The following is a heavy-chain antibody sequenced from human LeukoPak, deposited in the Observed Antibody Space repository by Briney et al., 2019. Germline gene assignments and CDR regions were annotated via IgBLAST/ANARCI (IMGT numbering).Heavy chain of an antibody. CDR1: GGSFSGYY. CDR3: ARVRGDIVVVPAAMCFDY. Sequence: SETLSLTCAVYGGSFSGYYWSWIRQPPGKGLEWIGEINHSGSTNYNPSLKSRVTISVDTSKNQFSLKLSSVTAADTAVYYCARVRGDIVVVPAAMCFDYWGQGTLVTVSS. D-gene: IGHD2-2*01. J-gene: IGHJ4*02. CDR2: INHSGST. V-gene: IGHV4-34*01.